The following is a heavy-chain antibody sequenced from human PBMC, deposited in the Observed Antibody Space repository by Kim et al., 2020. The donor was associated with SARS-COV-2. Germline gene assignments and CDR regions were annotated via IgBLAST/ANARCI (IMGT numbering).Heavy chain of an antibody. Sequence: GGSLRLSCAASGFTFTNYAMSWVRQAPGKWLEWVSGISRSGGSISYADSVKGRFTISRDNSKNTLYLQMNSLRAEDTGVYYCAKDQRVRDYYYVMDVWGQGTTVTASS. CDR2: ISRSGGSI. J-gene: IGHJ6*02. CDR3: AKDQRVRDYYYVMDV. CDR1: GFTFTNYA. V-gene: IGHV3-23*01. D-gene: IGHD6-25*01.